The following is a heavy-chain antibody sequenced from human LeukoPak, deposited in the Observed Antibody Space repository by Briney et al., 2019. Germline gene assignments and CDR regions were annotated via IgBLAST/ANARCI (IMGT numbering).Heavy chain of an antibody. CDR2: IYSGGST. Sequence: GGSLRLSCAASGFTVSSNYMSWVRQAPGKGLEWVSVIYSGGSTYYADSVKGRFTISRDNSKNTLYLQMNSLRAEDTAVYYCAKDFSYYYGSGSPDAFDIWGQGTMVTVSS. J-gene: IGHJ3*02. D-gene: IGHD3-10*01. CDR1: GFTVSSNY. V-gene: IGHV3-53*01. CDR3: AKDFSYYYGSGSPDAFDI.